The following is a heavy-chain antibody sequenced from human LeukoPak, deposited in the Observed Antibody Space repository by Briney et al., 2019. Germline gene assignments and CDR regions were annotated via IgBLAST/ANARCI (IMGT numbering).Heavy chain of an antibody. J-gene: IGHJ5*02. V-gene: IGHV1-69*04. CDR1: GGTFSSYA. D-gene: IGHD3-10*01. CDR3: ARANYGSGSYNNWFDP. CDR2: IIPILGIA. Sequence: ASVKVSCKASGGTFSSYAISWVRQAPGQGLEWMGRIIPILGIANYAQKFQGRVTITADKSTSTAYMELSSLRSEDTAVYYCARANYGSGSYNNWFDPWGQGTPVTVSS.